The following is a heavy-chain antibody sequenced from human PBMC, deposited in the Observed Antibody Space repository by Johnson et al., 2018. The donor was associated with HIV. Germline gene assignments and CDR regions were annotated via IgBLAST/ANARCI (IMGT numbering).Heavy chain of an antibody. V-gene: IGHV3-53*01. Sequence: VQLVESGGGLIQPGGSLRLSCAASGFTVSSNYMSWVRQAPGKGLEWVSAISGTGGTTYYADSVRGRFSISRDNAKNSLYLQMNSLRAEDTAVYFCARPPAYLYKAAFSIWGQGTMVIVSS. J-gene: IGHJ3*02. CDR2: ISGTGGTT. CDR3: ARPPAYLYKAAFSI. D-gene: IGHD3-16*02. CDR1: GFTVSSNY.